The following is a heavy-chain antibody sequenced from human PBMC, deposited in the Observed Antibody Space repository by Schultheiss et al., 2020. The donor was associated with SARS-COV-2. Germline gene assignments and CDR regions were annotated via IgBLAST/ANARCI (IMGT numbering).Heavy chain of an antibody. Sequence: SETLSLTCTVSGGSISSYYWSWIRQHPGKGLEWIGYIYYSGSTYYNPSLKSRVIVSVDTSKNQFSLKLSSVTAADTAVYYCARGHDYIWGTYRPNFIDYWGQGTLVTVSS. D-gene: IGHD3-16*02. CDR3: ARGHDYIWGTYRPNFIDY. CDR2: IYYSGST. J-gene: IGHJ4*02. CDR1: GGSISSYY. V-gene: IGHV4-59*06.